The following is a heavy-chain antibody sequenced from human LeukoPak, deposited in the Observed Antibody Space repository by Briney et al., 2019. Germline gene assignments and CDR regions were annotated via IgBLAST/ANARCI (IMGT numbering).Heavy chain of an antibody. CDR1: GYTFTVYY. Sequence: ASVKVSCKASGYTFTVYYMHWVRQAPGQGLEWMGWINANSGGTNYAQKFQGRVTMTRDTSISTAYMELSRLRSDDTAVYYCARDASGAPYNWFDPWGQGTLVTVSS. J-gene: IGHJ5*02. CDR3: ARDASGAPYNWFDP. CDR2: INANSGGT. V-gene: IGHV1-2*02.